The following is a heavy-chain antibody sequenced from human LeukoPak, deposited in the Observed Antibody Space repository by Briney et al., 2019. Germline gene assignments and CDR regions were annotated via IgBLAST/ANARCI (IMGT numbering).Heavy chain of an antibody. CDR2: IKQDGSEK. Sequence: GGSLRLSCAASGFTFDDNGMSWVRQAPGKGLEWVGNIKQDGSEKFYVDSVRGRFTISRDNTKNSLYLQMDSVRVEDTAVYYCAGGSGWTTTYWGQGTLVTVSS. D-gene: IGHD3-22*01. CDR3: AGGSGWTTTY. J-gene: IGHJ4*02. CDR1: GFTFDDNG. V-gene: IGHV3-7*04.